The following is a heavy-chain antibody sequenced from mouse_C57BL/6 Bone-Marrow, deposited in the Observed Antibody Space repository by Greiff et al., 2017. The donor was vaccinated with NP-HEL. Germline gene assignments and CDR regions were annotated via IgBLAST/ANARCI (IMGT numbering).Heavy chain of an antibody. V-gene: IGHV1-81*01. CDR2: IYPRSGNT. CDR1: GYTFTSYG. D-gene: IGHD1-1*01. CDR3: ARLHYYGSSLDV. Sequence: VQLQQSGAELARPGASVKLSCKASGYTFTSYGISWVKQRTGQGLEWIGEIYPRSGNTYYNEKFKGKATLTADTSSSTAYMELRSLTSEDSAVYFCARLHYYGSSLDVWGTGTTVTVSS. J-gene: IGHJ1*03.